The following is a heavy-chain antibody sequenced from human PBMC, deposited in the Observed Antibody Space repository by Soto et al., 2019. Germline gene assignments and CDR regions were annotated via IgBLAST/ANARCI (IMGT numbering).Heavy chain of an antibody. CDR2: IYYSGRT. CDR3: SSVKPSYNYGYFDY. CDR1: GGSIRSGPYA. J-gene: IGHJ4*02. V-gene: IGHV4-30-2*01. D-gene: IGHD5-18*01. Sequence: SETLSLTCTVSGGSIRSGPYAWSWIRQPPGKGLEWIGYIYYSGRTYYNPSLQSRVTTSIDGSKNQFSLNLTSVTAADTAVYYCSSVKPSYNYGYFDYCGQGSLVIGSS.